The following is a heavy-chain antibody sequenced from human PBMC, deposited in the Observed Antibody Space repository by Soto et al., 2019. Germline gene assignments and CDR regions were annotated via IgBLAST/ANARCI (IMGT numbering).Heavy chain of an antibody. D-gene: IGHD3-10*01. CDR2: MNKXSGWK. CDR1: GYTFTGYD. J-gene: IGHJ4*02. Sequence: GXSVKISCKTSGYTFTGYDLGWVRKATGQGFEWVGWMNKXSGWKXVAENFRDRVXXTRDTYIXXDYMELTSMRFDDTAVYFCARVRGSYRLYYLDYWGRGALVTVSS. CDR3: ARVRGSYRLYYLDY. V-gene: IGHV1-8*01.